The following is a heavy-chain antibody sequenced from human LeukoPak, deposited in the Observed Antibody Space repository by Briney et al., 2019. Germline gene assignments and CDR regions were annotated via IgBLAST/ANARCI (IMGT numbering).Heavy chain of an antibody. CDR1: GGSFSGYY. V-gene: IGHV4-34*01. Sequence: SETLSLTCAVYGGSFSGYYWSWIRQPPGKGLEWIGEINHSGSTNYNPSLKSRVTISVDTSKNQFSLKLSSVTAADTAVYYCARGRSRRYYDSSGSNFDYWGQGTLVTVSS. CDR2: INHSGST. J-gene: IGHJ4*02. CDR3: ARGRSRRYYDSSGSNFDY. D-gene: IGHD3-22*01.